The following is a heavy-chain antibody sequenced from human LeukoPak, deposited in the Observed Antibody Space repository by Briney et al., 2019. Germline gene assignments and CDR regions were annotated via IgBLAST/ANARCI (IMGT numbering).Heavy chain of an antibody. V-gene: IGHV4-34*01. J-gene: IGHJ5*02. CDR1: GGSFSGYY. CDR3: ARVTMIVVVNWFDP. CDR2: LNHSGST. Sequence: KSSETLSLTCAVYGGSFSGYYWSWIRQPPGKGLEWIGELNHSGSTNYNPSLASRVTISVDTSKNQFSLKLSSVTAADTAVYYCARVTMIVVVNWFDPWGQGTLVTVSS. D-gene: IGHD3-22*01.